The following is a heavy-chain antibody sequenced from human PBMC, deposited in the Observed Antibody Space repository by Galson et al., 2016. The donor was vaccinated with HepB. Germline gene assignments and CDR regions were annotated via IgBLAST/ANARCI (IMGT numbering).Heavy chain of an antibody. CDR3: AKLPGAAADTSDPFDI. V-gene: IGHV3-30*18. CDR2: ISYDGGNK. CDR1: GFSFNNYG. D-gene: IGHD6-13*01. Sequence: SLRLSCAASGFSFNNYGMHWVRQAPGKGLEWVAVISYDGGNKYYADSVKGRFTISRDNSKNTLFLQMNSLRTEDTAVYCCAKLPGAAADTSDPFDIWGQGKMVT. J-gene: IGHJ3*02.